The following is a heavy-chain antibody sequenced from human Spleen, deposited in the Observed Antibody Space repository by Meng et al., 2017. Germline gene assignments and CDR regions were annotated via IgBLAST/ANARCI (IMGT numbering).Heavy chain of an antibody. CDR1: GGSISSGDYY. CDR2: IGHSGIT. D-gene: IGHD6-19*01. Sequence: QLQLQESGPGLVKASQTRSLTCTVSGGSISSGDYYWSWSRQPPGKGLEWIGSIGHSGITYYTPSLKSRVTVSIDTSKRQFSLKLTSVTAADTAVYYCVRSSGWVKTGFDPWGQGTLVTVSS. CDR3: VRSSGWVKTGFDP. J-gene: IGHJ5*02. V-gene: IGHV4-39*01.